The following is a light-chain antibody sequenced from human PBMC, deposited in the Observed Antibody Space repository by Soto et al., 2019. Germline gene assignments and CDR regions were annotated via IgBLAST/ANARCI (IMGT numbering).Light chain of an antibody. Sequence: QSALSQPASVSGSPGQSITISCTGASSDVGSYNLVSWYQQYPGKAPKLMIYEVRKRPSGVSNRFSGSKSGNTASLTISGLQAEDEADYYCCSYAGSSTLVFGGGTTLTVL. CDR2: EVR. V-gene: IGLV2-23*02. CDR3: CSYAGSSTLV. CDR1: SSDVGSYNL. J-gene: IGLJ2*01.